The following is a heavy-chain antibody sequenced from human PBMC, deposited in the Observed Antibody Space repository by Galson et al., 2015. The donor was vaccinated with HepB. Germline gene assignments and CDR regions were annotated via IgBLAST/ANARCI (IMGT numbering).Heavy chain of an antibody. V-gene: IGHV3-30*04. CDR1: GFTFSSYA. D-gene: IGHD3-22*01. CDR2: ISYDGSNK. CDR3: ARDIRYDSSGYFVY. J-gene: IGHJ4*02. Sequence: SLRLSCAASGFTFSSYAIHWVRQAPGKGLEWVAPISYDGSNKYYADSVKGRFTISRDNSKNTLYLQMNSLRAEDTAVYYCARDIRYDSSGYFVYWGQGTLVTVSS.